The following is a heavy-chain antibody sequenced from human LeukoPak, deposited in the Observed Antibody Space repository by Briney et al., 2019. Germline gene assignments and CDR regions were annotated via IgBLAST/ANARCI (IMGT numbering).Heavy chain of an antibody. CDR3: ARASPYGSGWYGTWGFADY. CDR2: IYTSGST. J-gene: IGHJ4*02. D-gene: IGHD6-19*01. V-gene: IGHV4-61*02. Sequence: SETLSLTCTVSGGSISSGSYYWSWIRQPAGKGLEWIGRIYTSGSTNYNPSLKSRVTISVDTSKNQFSLKLSSVTAADTAVYYCARASPYGSGWYGTWGFADYWGQGTLVTVSS. CDR1: GGSISSGSYY.